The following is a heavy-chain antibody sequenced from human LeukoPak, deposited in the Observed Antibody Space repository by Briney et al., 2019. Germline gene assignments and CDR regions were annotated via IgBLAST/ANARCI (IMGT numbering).Heavy chain of an antibody. CDR1: GFTFSSYS. Sequence: GGSLRLSCAASGFTFSSYSMNWVRQAPGKGLEWVSSISSSSSYIYYADSAKGRFTISRDNAKNSLYLQMNSLRAEDTAVYYCAREPGYSGYDYSDYWGQGTLVTVSS. V-gene: IGHV3-21*01. D-gene: IGHD5-12*01. J-gene: IGHJ4*02. CDR3: AREPGYSGYDYSDY. CDR2: ISSSSSYI.